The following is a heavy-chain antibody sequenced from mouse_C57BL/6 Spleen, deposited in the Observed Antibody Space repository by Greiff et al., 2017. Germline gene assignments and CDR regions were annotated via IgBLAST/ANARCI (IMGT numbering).Heavy chain of an antibody. Sequence: QVQLQQSGPELVKPGASVKISCKASGYAFSSSWMNWVKQRPGKGLEWIGRIYPGDGDTNYNGKFKGKATLTADKSSSTAYMQLSSLTSEDSAVYFCARFGLPNWDEVDYGGKGTTLTVSS. D-gene: IGHD4-1*01. J-gene: IGHJ2*01. CDR1: GYAFSSSW. CDR3: ARFGLPNWDEVDY. V-gene: IGHV1-82*01. CDR2: IYPGDGDT.